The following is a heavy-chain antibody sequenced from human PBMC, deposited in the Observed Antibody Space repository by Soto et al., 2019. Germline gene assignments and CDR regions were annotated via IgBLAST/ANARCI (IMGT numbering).Heavy chain of an antibody. CDR3: ARHRFTSGSDYFDY. CDR2: INPRNGDA. CDR1: SYAFSDYN. J-gene: IGHJ4*02. D-gene: IGHD6-19*01. V-gene: IGHV1-2*02. Sequence: GASVKVSCKASSYAFSDYNLHWVRQAPGQGLEWMGSINPRNGDAVSAQKFQARIILTRDTSTTTAYMELIRLTSPDTAVYYCARHRFTSGSDYFDYWGQGTLVTVSS.